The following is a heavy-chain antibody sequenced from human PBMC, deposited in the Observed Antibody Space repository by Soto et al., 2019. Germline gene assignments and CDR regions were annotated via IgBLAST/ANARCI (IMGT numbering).Heavy chain of an antibody. D-gene: IGHD5-12*01. CDR1: GGSISSGGYY. V-gene: IGHV4-31*03. CDR2: IYYSGST. Sequence: TLSLTCTVSGGSISSGGYYWSWIRQHPGKGLEWIGYIYYSGSTYYNPSLKSRVTISVDTSKNQFSLKLSSVTAADTAVYYCARGASAPYVATIRQVLDYWGQGTLVTVSS. CDR3: ARGASAPYVATIRQVLDY. J-gene: IGHJ4*02.